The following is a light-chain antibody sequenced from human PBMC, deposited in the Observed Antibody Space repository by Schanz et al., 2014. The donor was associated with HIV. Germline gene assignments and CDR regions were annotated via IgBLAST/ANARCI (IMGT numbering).Light chain of an antibody. CDR1: SSNIGSNT. Sequence: QSVLTQPPSASGTPGQRVTISCSGSSSNIGSNTVNWYQHLPGTAPKVVIYNNNQRPSGVPDRFSGSKSGTSASLAITGLQAEDEADYYCCSYTKTNTLLFGGGTKLTVL. J-gene: IGLJ2*01. CDR2: NNN. CDR3: CSYTKTNTLL. V-gene: IGLV1-44*01.